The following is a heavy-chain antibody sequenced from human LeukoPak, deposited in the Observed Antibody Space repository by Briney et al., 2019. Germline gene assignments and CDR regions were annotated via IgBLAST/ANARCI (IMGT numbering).Heavy chain of an antibody. D-gene: IGHD2-2*02. V-gene: IGHV4-34*01. CDR1: GGSFSGYY. Sequence: PSETLSLTCAVYGGSFSGYYWSWIRQPPGKGLESIGEINHSGSTNYKPSLKSRVTISVDTSKNQFSLKLSSVTAADTAVYYCQLVVVVPAAIKEADYWGQGSLVTVSS. CDR3: QLVVVVPAAIKEADY. CDR2: INHSGST. J-gene: IGHJ4*02.